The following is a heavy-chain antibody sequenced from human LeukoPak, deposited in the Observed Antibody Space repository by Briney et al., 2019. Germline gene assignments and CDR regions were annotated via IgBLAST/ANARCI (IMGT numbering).Heavy chain of an antibody. J-gene: IGHJ5*02. Sequence: GGSLRLSCAASGFTVSSNYMSWVRQAPGKGLEWVSVIYSGGSTYYADSVKGRFTISRDNSKNTLYLQMNSLRAEDTAVYYCARDSSHHLYCGGDCYHWGQGTLVTVSS. CDR1: GFTVSSNY. D-gene: IGHD2-21*02. CDR3: ARDSSHHLYCGGDCYH. V-gene: IGHV3-66*01. CDR2: IYSGGST.